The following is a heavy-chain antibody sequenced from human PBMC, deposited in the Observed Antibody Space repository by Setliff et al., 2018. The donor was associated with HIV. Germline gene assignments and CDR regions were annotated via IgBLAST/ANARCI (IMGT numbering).Heavy chain of an antibody. CDR1: GGSFGGYY. CDR2: ISISGDT. CDR3: ARDPTTGVDY. J-gene: IGHJ4*02. D-gene: IGHD4-4*01. V-gene: IGHV4-4*07. Sequence: SETLSLTCAVYGGSFGGYYWSWIRQPAGKRLEWIGRISISGDTNYNPSLKSRATMSLDTSKNQFSLKLNSVTAADTAMYYCARDPTTGVDYWGQGTLVTVSS.